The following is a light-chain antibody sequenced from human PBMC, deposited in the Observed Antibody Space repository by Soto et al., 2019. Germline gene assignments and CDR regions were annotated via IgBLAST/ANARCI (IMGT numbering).Light chain of an antibody. CDR1: QRITTY. V-gene: IGKV1-39*01. J-gene: IGKJ2*01. Sequence: IHMTQSPSSLSASVGDRVTITCRASQRITTYLNWYQQKPEKDPKLLISTAATLQGGVPSRFSGSGSGTDFTLTITTLQPEDLATYFCQQRYRNPYTFGQGTKYEIK. CDR2: TAA. CDR3: QQRYRNPYT.